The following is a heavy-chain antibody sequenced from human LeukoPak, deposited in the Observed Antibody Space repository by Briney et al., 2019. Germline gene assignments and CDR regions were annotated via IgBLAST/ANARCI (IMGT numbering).Heavy chain of an antibody. Sequence: ASVKVSCKASGYTFTSYAMNWVRQAPGQGLEWMGWINTNTGNPTYAQGFTGRFVFSLDTSVSTAYLQIGSLKAEGTAVYYCARGGGSSSSWLMGGIGYFQHWGQGTLVTVSS. D-gene: IGHD6-13*01. V-gene: IGHV7-4-1*01. CDR3: ARGGGSSSSWLMGGIGYFQH. CDR2: INTNTGNP. CDR1: GYTFTSYA. J-gene: IGHJ1*01.